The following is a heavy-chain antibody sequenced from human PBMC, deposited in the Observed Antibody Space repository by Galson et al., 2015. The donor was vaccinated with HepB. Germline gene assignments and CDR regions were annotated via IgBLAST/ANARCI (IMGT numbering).Heavy chain of an antibody. J-gene: IGHJ6*02. Sequence: SLRLSCAASGFTFSSRAMNWVRQSPGKGLEWVAVISNDGSKKYYADSLKGRITISRDNSKNTLYLQMNSLRADDTAVYYCARDPLLFLEWSFGKPGYYYGMDVWGQGTTVTVSS. CDR2: ISNDGSKK. CDR3: ARDPLLFLEWSFGKPGYYYGMDV. CDR1: GFTFSSRA. V-gene: IGHV3-30-3*01. D-gene: IGHD3-3*01.